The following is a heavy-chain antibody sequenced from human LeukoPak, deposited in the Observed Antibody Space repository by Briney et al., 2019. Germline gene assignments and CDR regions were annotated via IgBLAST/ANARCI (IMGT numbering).Heavy chain of an antibody. J-gene: IGHJ4*02. D-gene: IGHD2-21*02. CDR3: ARGRLQVDY. CDR1: GFTFSSLW. Sequence: GGSLRLSCVASGFTFSSLWMSWVRQAPGKGLEWVANINQDGSEKYYVDSVKGRFTISRDNAKKSLYLQMNSLRADDTAVYYCARGRLQVDYWGQGTLVPVST. CDR2: INQDGSEK. V-gene: IGHV3-7*01.